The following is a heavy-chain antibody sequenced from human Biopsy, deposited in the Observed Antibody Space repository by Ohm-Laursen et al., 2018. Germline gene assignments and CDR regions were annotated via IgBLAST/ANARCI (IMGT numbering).Heavy chain of an antibody. J-gene: IGHJ3*01. Sequence: SETLSLTCTVVSGGSPFTDSITRYYWNWIRQSPGKGLEWIGVVYYTGTTTYNPSFKSRVTLSMDTSKNQASLRLLSVTAADTAVYFCARDLHGRGPNWGASTGVFDLWGHGTAVTVSS. CDR2: VYYTGTT. CDR1: GGSPFTDSITRYY. D-gene: IGHD1-26*01. V-gene: IGHV4-59*12. CDR3: ARDLHGRGPNWGASTGVFDL.